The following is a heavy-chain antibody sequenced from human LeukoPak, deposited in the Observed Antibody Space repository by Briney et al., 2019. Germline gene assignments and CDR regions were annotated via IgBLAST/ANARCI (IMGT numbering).Heavy chain of an antibody. CDR3: ARDLGDVSMVRGVMVYFDY. D-gene: IGHD3-10*01. V-gene: IGHV3-20*04. J-gene: IGHJ4*02. CDR2: LNWNGGST. Sequence: PGGYLRLSCAASGFTCDDYRMSWHPQAPGKGLEWLSGLNWNGGSTGYADSVKGRFTISRDNAKNSLYLQMNSLRAEDTALYYCARDLGDVSMVRGVMVYFDYWGQGTLVTVSS. CDR1: GFTCDDYR.